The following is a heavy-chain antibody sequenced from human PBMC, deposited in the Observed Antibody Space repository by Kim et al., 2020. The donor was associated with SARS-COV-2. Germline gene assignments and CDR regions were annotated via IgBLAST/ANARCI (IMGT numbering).Heavy chain of an antibody. J-gene: IGHJ3*02. CDR2: IYYSGST. D-gene: IGHD3-10*01. CDR3: ARSPLGDYYGSGLGAFDI. CDR1: GGSISSYY. V-gene: IGHV4-59*13. Sequence: SETLSLTCTVSGGSISSYYWSWIRQPPGKGLEWIGYIYYSGSTNYNPSLKSRVTISVDTSKNQFSLKLSSVTAADTAVYYCARSPLGDYYGSGLGAFDI.